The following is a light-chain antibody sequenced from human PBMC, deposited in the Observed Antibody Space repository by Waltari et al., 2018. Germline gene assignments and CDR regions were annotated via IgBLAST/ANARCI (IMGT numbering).Light chain of an antibody. Sequence: QSALTQPASVSESPGQSITISCTGTSSDVGGYNYVSWYQQHIGKAPKLMIYDVSKRPSRVSNRFSGSKAGNTGSLTISGLQAEDEADYYCSSYTSRRTWGFGGGTKLTVL. CDR1: SSDVGGYNY. CDR2: DVS. V-gene: IGLV2-14*01. CDR3: SSYTSRRTWG. J-gene: IGLJ3*02.